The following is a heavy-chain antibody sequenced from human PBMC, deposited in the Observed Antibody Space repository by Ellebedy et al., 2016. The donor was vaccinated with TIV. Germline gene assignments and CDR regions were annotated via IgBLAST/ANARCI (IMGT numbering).Heavy chain of an antibody. CDR1: GFTFSSYG. CDR2: ISYDGSNK. J-gene: IGHJ4*02. D-gene: IGHD1-26*01. V-gene: IGHV3-30*03. Sequence: GESLKISCAASGFTFSSYGMHWVRQAPGKGLEWVAVISYDGSNKYYADSVKGRFTISRDNSKNTLYLQMNSLRAEDTAVYYCARGGPWSGSYYGGDYWGQGTLVTVSS. CDR3: ARGGPWSGSYYGGDY.